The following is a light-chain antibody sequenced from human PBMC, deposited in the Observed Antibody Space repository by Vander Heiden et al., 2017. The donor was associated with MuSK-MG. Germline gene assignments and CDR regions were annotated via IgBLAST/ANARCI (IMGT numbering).Light chain of an antibody. J-gene: IGLJ2*01. CDR2: KNY. Sequence: SVLPHPPSASPAPWLTVTISCSGSSSNIGNYYVYWYQLHPGTAPKHLIYKNYQRPSWVPARFPGSKSGTSASLAISVLLSEDDADYYCATWDDSRRGVIFGGGTKLTVL. CDR3: ATWDDSRRGVI. CDR1: SSNIGNYY. V-gene: IGLV1-47*01.